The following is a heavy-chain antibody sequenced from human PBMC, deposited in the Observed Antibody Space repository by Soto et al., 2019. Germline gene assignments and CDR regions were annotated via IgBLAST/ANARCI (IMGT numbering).Heavy chain of an antibody. D-gene: IGHD2-2*01. J-gene: IGHJ5*02. CDR3: ARTLVDLQDIVVVAGWFDP. CDR2: INAGNGNT. CDR1: GYTFTSYA. V-gene: IGHV1-3*01. Sequence: GASVKVSCKASGYTFTSYAMHWVRQAPGQRLEWMGWINAGNGNTKYSQKFQGRVTITRDTSASTAYMELSSLRSEDTAVYYCARTLVDLQDIVVVAGWFDPWGQGTLVTVSS.